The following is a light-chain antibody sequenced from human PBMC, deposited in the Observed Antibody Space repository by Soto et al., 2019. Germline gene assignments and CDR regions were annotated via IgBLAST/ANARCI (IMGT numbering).Light chain of an antibody. J-gene: IGKJ4*01. CDR3: HQYADSLLT. Sequence: EIVLTQYPATLSLSPGERVTLSCRASQSVSSTYLAWYQQKPGQAPRLLIYDASSRATGIPDRFSGSGSGTDFTLTISSLEPEDFAAYYCHQYADSLLTFGGGTKVAIK. CDR1: QSVSSTY. V-gene: IGKV3-20*01. CDR2: DAS.